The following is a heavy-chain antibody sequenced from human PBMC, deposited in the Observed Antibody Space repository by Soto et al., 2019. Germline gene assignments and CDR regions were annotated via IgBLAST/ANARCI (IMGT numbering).Heavy chain of an antibody. Sequence: GGSLRLSCAASGFTFSTYSINWVRQAPGKGLEWVSSISSGRSYIYYADSVKGRFTISRDNAKNSLDLQMNSLRAEDTAVYYCETSLRFLEWLHDPKSYIYGIDVRGQGTT. D-gene: IGHD3-3*01. CDR2: ISSGRSYI. CDR3: ETSLRFLEWLHDPKSYIYGIDV. J-gene: IGHJ6*01. V-gene: IGHV3-21*01. CDR1: GFTFSTYS.